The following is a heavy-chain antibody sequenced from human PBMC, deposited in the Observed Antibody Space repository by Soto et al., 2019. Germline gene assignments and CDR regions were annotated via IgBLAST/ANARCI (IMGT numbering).Heavy chain of an antibody. CDR2: ISGSGGST. V-gene: IGHV3-23*01. Sequence: HPGGSIRLSCAAYDFTFNMYWMHWVRQAPGEGQGLRRGLEWVSAISGSGGSTYYADSVKGRFTISRDNSKNTLYLQMNSLRAEDTAVYYCAKGNYYDSSGPGALGYWGQGTLVTVA. CDR3: AKGNYYDSSGPGALGY. CDR1: DFTFNMYW. D-gene: IGHD3-22*01. J-gene: IGHJ4*02.